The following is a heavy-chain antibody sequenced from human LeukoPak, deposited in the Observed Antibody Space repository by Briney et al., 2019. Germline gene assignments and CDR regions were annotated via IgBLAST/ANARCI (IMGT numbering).Heavy chain of an antibody. Sequence: SETLSLTCAVYGGSFSGYYWSWIRQPPGKGLEWTGSIYYSGRTYYNPSLKSRVTISVDTSKNQFSLKLSSVTAADTAVYYCARDGYGDYVSWVWFDPWGQGTLVTVSS. CDR1: GGSFSGYY. J-gene: IGHJ5*02. CDR3: ARDGYGDYVSWVWFDP. V-gene: IGHV4-34*01. CDR2: IYYSGRT. D-gene: IGHD4-17*01.